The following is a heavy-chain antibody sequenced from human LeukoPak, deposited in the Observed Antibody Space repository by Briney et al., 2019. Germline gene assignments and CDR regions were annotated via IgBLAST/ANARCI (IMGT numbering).Heavy chain of an antibody. J-gene: IGHJ4*02. CDR3: ARLVVGATLPDY. V-gene: IGHV1-18*01. CDR1: GYTFTSYG. Sequence: ASVKVSCKASGYTFTSYGISWVRQAPGQGLEWMGWISTYNGNTNYAQKLQGRVTMTTDTSTSTAYMELRSLRSDDTAVYYCARLVVGATLPDYWGQGTLVTVSS. CDR2: ISTYNGNT. D-gene: IGHD1-26*01.